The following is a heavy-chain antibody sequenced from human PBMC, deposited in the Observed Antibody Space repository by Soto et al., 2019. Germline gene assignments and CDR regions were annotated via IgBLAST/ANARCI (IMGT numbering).Heavy chain of an antibody. J-gene: IGHJ6*02. V-gene: IGHV1-69*01. CDR3: ARPSPTSRLGYYYYGMDV. D-gene: IGHD3-16*01. CDR2: IIPIFGTA. CDR1: GGTFSSYA. Sequence: QVQLVQSGAEVKKPGSSVKVSCKASGGTFSSYAISWVRQAPGQGLEWMGGIIPIFGTANYPQKCQGRVTITADESTSTAYMELSSLRSEDTAVYYCARPSPTSRLGYYYYGMDVWGQGTTVTVSS.